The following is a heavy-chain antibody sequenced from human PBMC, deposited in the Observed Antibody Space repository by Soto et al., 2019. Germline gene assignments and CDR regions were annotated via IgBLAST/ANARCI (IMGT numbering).Heavy chain of an antibody. CDR1: GGSIRRGYLY. CDR2: IYYSGST. D-gene: IGHD2-2*01. J-gene: IGHJ4*02. V-gene: IGHV4-31*03. CDR3: VRQRYCSSTSCYLYFDY. Sequence: VQVQEAGPGPVEPSPALSLTLPFPGGSIRRGYLYWSWIRQHPGKGPEWVGYIYYSGSTYYNPSLKSRVIVSVDTSKNQFSLKLSSVTAADTAVYYCVRQRYCSSTSCYLYFDYWGQGTLVTVSS.